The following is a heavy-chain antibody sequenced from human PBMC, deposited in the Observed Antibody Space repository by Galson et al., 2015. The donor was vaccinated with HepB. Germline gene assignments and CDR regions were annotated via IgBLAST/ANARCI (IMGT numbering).Heavy chain of an antibody. CDR1: GDSVSSNSAS. CDR2: TYFMSKWHN. D-gene: IGHD6-19*01. J-gene: IGHJ6*02. Sequence: CAISGDSVSSNSASWNWVRQSPSRGLEWLGRTYFMSKWHNDYAVSVKTRITIIEDTSKNQFSLQLSSVTPDDTAVYYCARAPNFKRGWPNYYSYYYGMDVWGQGTTVTVSS. CDR3: ARAPNFKRGWPNYYSYYYGMDV. V-gene: IGHV6-1*01.